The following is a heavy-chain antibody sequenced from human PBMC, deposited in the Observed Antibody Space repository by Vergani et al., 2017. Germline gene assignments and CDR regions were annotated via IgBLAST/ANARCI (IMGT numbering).Heavy chain of an antibody. D-gene: IGHD3-16*01. CDR3: AKHFRGWGIDY. CDR1: GFIFSDYV. V-gene: IGHV3-30*02. J-gene: IGHJ4*02. CDR2: IQFDGSNQ. Sequence: QVQLVESGGGVVQPGKSLTLSCETSGFIFSDYVMHWVRQAPGKGLEWVAFIQFDGSNQYYADSVKGRFTLSRDFSKNTLYLQMNSLRTDDTATYYCAKHFRGWGIDYWGQGTQVIVSS.